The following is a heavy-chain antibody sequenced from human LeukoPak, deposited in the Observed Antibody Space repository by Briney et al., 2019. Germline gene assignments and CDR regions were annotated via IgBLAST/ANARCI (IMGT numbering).Heavy chain of an antibody. CDR3: ARDIRPRVESFDY. Sequence: ASVKVSCKASGYTFTDYFLHWVRQAPGQGHEWMGWIGPNNGVTNYQGKVTMTRDTSINTAYMEVSSLRSDDTAVYYCARDIRPRVESFDYWGQGTLVTASS. V-gene: IGHV1-2*02. D-gene: IGHD3-3*01. J-gene: IGHJ4*02. CDR2: IGPNNGVT. CDR1: GYTFTDYF.